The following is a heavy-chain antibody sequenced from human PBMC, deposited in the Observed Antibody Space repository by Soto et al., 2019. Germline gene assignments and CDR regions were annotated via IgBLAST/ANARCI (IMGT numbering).Heavy chain of an antibody. V-gene: IGHV4-59*08. J-gene: IGHJ4*02. CDR3: ARHSGGYNGFDFSY. CDR2: IYYTGSI. Sequence: PSETLSLTCTVSGGSISSYYWSWIRQPPGKGLEWIGYIYYTGSINYNPSLKSRVTISVDTSKNQFSLSLTSVTAADTAVYYCARHSGGYNGFDFSYWGQGALVTVSS. CDR1: GGSISSYY. D-gene: IGHD5-12*01.